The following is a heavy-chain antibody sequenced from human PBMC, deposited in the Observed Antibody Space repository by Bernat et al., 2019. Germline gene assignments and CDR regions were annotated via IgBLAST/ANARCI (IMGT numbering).Heavy chain of an antibody. D-gene: IGHD1-26*01. CDR3: ARGSWELRFDP. CDR1: GGSFSGYY. Sequence: QVRLQQWGAGLLKPSETLSLTCAVYGGSFSGYYWSWIRQTPGKGLEWIGEINQSGSTKYNPSLKSRVTISVDTSRNQFSLKLTSVTAADTAVYSCARGSWELRFDPWGQGTLVTVSS. V-gene: IGHV4-34*01. J-gene: IGHJ5*02. CDR2: INQSGST.